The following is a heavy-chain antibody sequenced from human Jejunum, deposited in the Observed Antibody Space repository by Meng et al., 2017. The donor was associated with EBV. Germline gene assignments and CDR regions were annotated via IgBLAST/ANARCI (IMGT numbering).Heavy chain of an antibody. CDR3: AKRMPGTGFDY. CDR1: GYSMSNSNW. Sequence: QVRRQESGPGLVKPSDTLSLTCAVSGYSMSNSNWWGWIRQPPGKGLEWIGYIYYTGTTYYNPSLKSRVTMSIDTSKNHFSLKLTSVTTMDTAVYYCAKRMPGTGFDYWGQGTLVTVSS. J-gene: IGHJ4*02. D-gene: IGHD1-1*01. CDR2: IYYTGTT. V-gene: IGHV4-28*01.